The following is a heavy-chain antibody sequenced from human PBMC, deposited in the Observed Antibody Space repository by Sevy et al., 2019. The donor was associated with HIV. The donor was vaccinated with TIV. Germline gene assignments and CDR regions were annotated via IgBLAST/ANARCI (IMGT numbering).Heavy chain of an antibody. CDR2: IYYSGST. CDR1: GGSVSSGSYY. J-gene: IGHJ5*02. V-gene: IGHV4-61*01. D-gene: IGHD3-3*01. Sequence: SETLSLTCTVSGGSVSSGSYYWSWIRQPPGKGLEWIGYIYYSGSTNYNPSLKSRVTISVDTSKNRFSLKLSSVTAADTAVYYCARYIVTIFGVVIVEPWGQGTLVTVSS. CDR3: ARYIVTIFGVVIVEP.